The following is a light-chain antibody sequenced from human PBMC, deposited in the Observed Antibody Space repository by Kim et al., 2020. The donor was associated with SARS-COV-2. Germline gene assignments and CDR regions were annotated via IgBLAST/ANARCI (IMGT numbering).Light chain of an antibody. CDR3: QQHNDWPPLT. CDR2: GAS. J-gene: IGKJ4*01. V-gene: IGKV3-15*01. CDR1: QRVSSH. Sequence: SPRERAPLSCRASQRVSSHLAWYQQKPGQAPRLIIYGASTRATGVPARFSGSGFGTDFTLTISSLQSEDYAVYYCQQHNDWPPLTFGGGTKVDIK.